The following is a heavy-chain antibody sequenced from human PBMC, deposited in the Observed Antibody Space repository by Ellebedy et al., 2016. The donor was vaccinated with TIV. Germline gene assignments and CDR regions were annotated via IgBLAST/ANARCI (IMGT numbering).Heavy chain of an antibody. CDR1: GFTFDDYA. CDR3: AKDINRRVVITNYYGMDV. D-gene: IGHD3-22*01. CDR2: ISGDGGST. J-gene: IGHJ6*02. V-gene: IGHV3-43*02. Sequence: GESLKISCAASGFTFDDYAMHWVRQAPGKGLEWVSLISGDGGSTYYADSVKGRFTISRDNSKNSLYLQMNSLRTEDTALYYCAKDINRRVVITNYYGMDVWGQGTTVTVSS.